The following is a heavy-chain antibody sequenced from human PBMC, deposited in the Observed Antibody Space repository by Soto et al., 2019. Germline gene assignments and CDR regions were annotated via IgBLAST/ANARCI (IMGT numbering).Heavy chain of an antibody. CDR3: AGVGVVAAGGEYFDY. CDR1: GYTFTSYA. Sequence: QVQLVQSGAEVKKPGASVKVSCKASGYTFTSYAMHWVRQAPGQRLEWMGWINAGNGNTKYSQKFQGRVTITRDTSASTAYMELSSLRSEDTAVYYCAGVGVVAAGGEYFDYWGQGTLVTVSS. D-gene: IGHD2-15*01. CDR2: INAGNGNT. V-gene: IGHV1-3*01. J-gene: IGHJ4*02.